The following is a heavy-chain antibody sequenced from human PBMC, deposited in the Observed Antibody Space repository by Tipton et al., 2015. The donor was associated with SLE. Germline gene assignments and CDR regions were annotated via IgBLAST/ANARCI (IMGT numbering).Heavy chain of an antibody. CDR3: AISNGRINYYYYMDV. CDR2: IYYSGST. D-gene: IGHD1-26*01. Sequence: TLSLTCTVSGGSISSSSYYWGWIRQPPGKGLEWIGGIYYSGSTYNNPSLKSRVTISVDTSKNQFSLKLSSVTAADTAVYYCAISNGRINYYYYMDVWGKGTTVTVSS. V-gene: IGHV4-39*01. CDR1: GGSISSSSYY. J-gene: IGHJ6*03.